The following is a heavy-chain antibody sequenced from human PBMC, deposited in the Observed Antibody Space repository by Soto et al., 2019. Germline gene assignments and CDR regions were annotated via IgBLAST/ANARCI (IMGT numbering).Heavy chain of an antibody. Sequence: PGGSLRLSCAASGFIFTDAWMNWVRQAPGKGLEWVGRIKSKSDGGRTDYAAPVKGRFTISRDDSKNMLFLQMNSLKASDTAVYYCARQSVHTPMIDFWGPGTLVTVSS. CDR3: ARQSVHTPMIDF. CDR1: GFIFTDAW. CDR2: IKSKSDGGRT. J-gene: IGHJ4*01. D-gene: IGHD5-18*01. V-gene: IGHV3-15*07.